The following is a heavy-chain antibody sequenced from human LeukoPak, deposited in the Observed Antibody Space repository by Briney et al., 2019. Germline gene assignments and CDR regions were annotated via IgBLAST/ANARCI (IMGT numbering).Heavy chain of an antibody. CDR2: IYHSGST. V-gene: IGHV4-38-2*02. J-gene: IGHJ3*02. Sequence: SETLSLTCSVSGYSISSGYYWGWIRQPPGKGLEWIGSIYHSGSTYYNPSLKSRVTISVDTSKNQFSLKLSSVTAADTAVYYCARGSGDYSSDAFDIWGQGTMVTVSS. CDR3: ARGSGDYSSDAFDI. CDR1: GYSISSGYY. D-gene: IGHD4-17*01.